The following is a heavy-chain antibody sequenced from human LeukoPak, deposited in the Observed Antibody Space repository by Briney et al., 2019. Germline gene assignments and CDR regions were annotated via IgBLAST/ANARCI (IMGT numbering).Heavy chain of an antibody. D-gene: IGHD6-13*01. V-gene: IGHV3-23*01. J-gene: IGHJ4*02. Sequence: AGGSLRPSCAASGFTFSSYAMSWVRQAPGKGLEWVSAISGSGGSTYYADSVKGRFTISRDNSKNTLYLQMNSLRAEDTAVYYCAKVLRWSSSRTDPYYFDYWGQGTLVTVSS. CDR2: ISGSGGST. CDR3: AKVLRWSSSRTDPYYFDY. CDR1: GFTFSSYA.